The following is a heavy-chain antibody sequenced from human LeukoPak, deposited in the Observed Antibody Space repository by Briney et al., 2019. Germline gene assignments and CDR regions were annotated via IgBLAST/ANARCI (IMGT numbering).Heavy chain of an antibody. CDR2: IIPILGIA. CDR3: ARGDYDILTGYLKPGPNLDY. J-gene: IGHJ4*02. D-gene: IGHD3-9*01. Sequence: ASVKVSCKASGGTFSSYAISWVRQAPGQGLEWMGRIIPILGIANYAQKFQGRVTITADKSTSTAYMELSSLRSEDTAVYYCARGDYDILTGYLKPGPNLDYWGQGTLVTVSS. V-gene: IGHV1-69*04. CDR1: GGTFSSYA.